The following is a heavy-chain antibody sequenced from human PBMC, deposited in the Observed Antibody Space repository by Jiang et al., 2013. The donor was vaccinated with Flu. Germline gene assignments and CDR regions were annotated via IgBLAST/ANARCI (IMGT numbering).Heavy chain of an antibody. Sequence: GPGLVKPSETLSLTCTVSGGSISSYYWSWIRQPPGKGLEWIGYIYYSGSTNYNPSLKSRVTISVDTSKNQFSLKLSSVTAADTAVYYCARAPSVYCGGDCYPTAADYWGQGTLVTVSS. J-gene: IGHJ4*02. V-gene: IGHV4-59*01. CDR3: ARAPSVYCGGDCYPTAADY. CDR1: GGSISSYY. D-gene: IGHD2-21*02. CDR2: IYYSGST.